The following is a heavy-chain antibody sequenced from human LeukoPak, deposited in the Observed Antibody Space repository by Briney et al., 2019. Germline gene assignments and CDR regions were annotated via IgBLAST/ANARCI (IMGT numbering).Heavy chain of an antibody. CDR3: ARDRRTGWSLDS. J-gene: IGHJ4*02. Sequence: GRSLRLSCAASGFTFSSYAMHWVRQAPGKGLEWVAVISYDGSNKYYADSVKGRFTISRDNAKNSLYLVMNSLRAEDTAVYYCARDRRTGWSLDSWGQGTVVTVSS. CDR1: GFTFSSYA. CDR2: ISYDGSNK. V-gene: IGHV3-30-3*01. D-gene: IGHD6-19*01.